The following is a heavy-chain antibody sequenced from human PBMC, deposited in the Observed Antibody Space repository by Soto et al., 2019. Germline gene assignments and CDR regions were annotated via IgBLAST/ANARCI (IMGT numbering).Heavy chain of an antibody. Sequence: SVKVSCKASGFTFTSSAVQWVRQARGQRLEWIGWIVVGSGNTNYAQKFQERVTITRDMSTSTAYMEVSSLRSEDTAVYYCAADQIERYXYGYSPWFYPWGQGTLVIVSS. CDR1: GFTFTSSA. D-gene: IGHD5-18*01. CDR2: IVVGSGNT. CDR3: AADQIERYXYGYSPWFYP. J-gene: IGHJ5*02. V-gene: IGHV1-58*01.